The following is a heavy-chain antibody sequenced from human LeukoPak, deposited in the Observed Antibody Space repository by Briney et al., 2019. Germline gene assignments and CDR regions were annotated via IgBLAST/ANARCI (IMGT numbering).Heavy chain of an antibody. J-gene: IGHJ4*02. CDR2: IIPMFGTE. Sequence: SVKVSCKVSGGTFNTTSMVCVRQAPGQGLEWMGTIIPMFGTENNAQKFQDRITITADELTATTYMELRSLRSDDTAVYYCARDGAWGIYGSGSNFDYWGQGTLVTVSS. CDR3: ARDGAWGIYGSGSNFDY. D-gene: IGHD3-10*01. V-gene: IGHV1-69*13. CDR1: GGTFNTTS.